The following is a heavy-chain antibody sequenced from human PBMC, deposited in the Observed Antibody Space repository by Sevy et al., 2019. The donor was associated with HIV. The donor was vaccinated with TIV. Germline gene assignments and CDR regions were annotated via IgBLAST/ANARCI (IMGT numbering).Heavy chain of an antibody. D-gene: IGHD6-13*01. CDR1: GFTFSSYA. CDR2: IKEDGSVK. CDR3: VRAIGAAGSY. J-gene: IGHJ4*02. V-gene: IGHV3-7*01. Sequence: GGSLRLSCAASGFTFSSYAMSWVRQAPGKGLELVANIKEDGSVKYYVESVKGRFTISRDNAKNSVYLQMNSLRAEDAALYYCVRAIGAAGSYWGLGTLVTVSS.